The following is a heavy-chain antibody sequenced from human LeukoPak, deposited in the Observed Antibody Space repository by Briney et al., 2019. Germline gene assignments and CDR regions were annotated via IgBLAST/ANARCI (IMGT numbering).Heavy chain of an antibody. V-gene: IGHV4-61*02. CDR2: IYTSGST. CDR1: GGSISSGSYY. J-gene: IGHJ3*02. D-gene: IGHD1-26*01. CDR3: AREAGELLGAFDI. Sequence: PSQTLSLTCTVSGGSISSGSYYWSWIRQPPGKGLEWIGRIYTSGSTNYNPSLKSRVTISVDTSKNQFSLKLSSVTAADTAVYYCAREAGELLGAFDIWGQGTMVTVSS.